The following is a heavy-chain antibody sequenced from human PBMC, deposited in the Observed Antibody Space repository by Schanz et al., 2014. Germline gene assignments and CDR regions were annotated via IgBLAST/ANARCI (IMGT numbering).Heavy chain of an antibody. Sequence: QVQLLQSGAEVKKPGASMKVSCKASGYTFTTYYMLWVRQAPGQGLEWMGIINPSGGSTRYGQKCQGRITMTTDTSTSTVYLELSSLRADDTAVYYCGRGSSRSYIDYWGQGTLITVSS. V-gene: IGHV1-46*01. CDR2: INPSGGST. CDR1: GYTFTTYY. J-gene: IGHJ4*02. D-gene: IGHD2-2*01. CDR3: GRGSSRSYIDY.